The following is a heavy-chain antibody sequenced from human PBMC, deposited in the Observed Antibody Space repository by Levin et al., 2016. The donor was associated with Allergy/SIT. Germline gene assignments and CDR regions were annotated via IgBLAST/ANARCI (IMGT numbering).Heavy chain of an antibody. V-gene: IGHV4-59*08. D-gene: IGHD3/OR15-3a*01. Sequence: WIRQPPGKGLEWIGYIYYSGSTNYNPSLKSRVTISVDTSKNQFSLKLSSVTAADTAVYYCARRQLGRGDYFDYWGQGTLVTVSS. CDR2: IYYSGST. CDR3: ARRQLGRGDYFDY. J-gene: IGHJ4*02.